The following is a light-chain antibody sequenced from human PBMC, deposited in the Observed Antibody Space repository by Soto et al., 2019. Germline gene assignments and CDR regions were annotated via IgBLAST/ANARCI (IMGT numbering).Light chain of an antibody. J-gene: IGKJ3*01. Sequence: DIVMTQSPLSLPVTPGEPASISCRSSQSLLHSNGYNYLDWYLQKPGQSPQLLIYLGSNRASGVHDXXSGRGSGTDFALKISRVEAEDVGVYYCMQALQTPVTFGPGTKVDIK. CDR2: LGS. CDR3: MQALQTPVT. V-gene: IGKV2-28*01. CDR1: QSLLHSNGYNY.